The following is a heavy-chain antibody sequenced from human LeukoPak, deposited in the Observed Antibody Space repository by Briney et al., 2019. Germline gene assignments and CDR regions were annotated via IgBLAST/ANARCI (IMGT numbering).Heavy chain of an antibody. J-gene: IGHJ4*02. CDR2: INHSGST. D-gene: IGHD5-24*01. V-gene: IGHV4-34*01. CDR3: ARARERSKRTWHPLGY. Sequence: PSETLSLTCAVYGGSFSGYYWSWIRQPPGKGLEWIGEINHSGSTNYNPSLKSRVTISVDTSKNQFSLKLSSVTAADTAVYYCARARERSKRTWHPLGYWGQGTLVTVSS. CDR1: GGSFSGYY.